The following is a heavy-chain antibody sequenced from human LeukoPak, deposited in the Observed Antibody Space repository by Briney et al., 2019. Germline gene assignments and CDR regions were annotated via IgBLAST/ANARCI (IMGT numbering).Heavy chain of an antibody. V-gene: IGHV3-48*03. CDR3: VRGDRYFFDY. CDR2: IGNTGRTI. J-gene: IGHJ4*02. CDR1: GFRFSSYE. Sequence: GGSLRPPCAASGFRFSSYEMNWVRQAPGRGLEWVSYIGNTGRTIYYVDSLKGRFTVSRDNAKNSLYLQMNSLRAEDTAIYYCVRGDRYFFDYWGQGTLVTVSS. D-gene: IGHD1-14*01.